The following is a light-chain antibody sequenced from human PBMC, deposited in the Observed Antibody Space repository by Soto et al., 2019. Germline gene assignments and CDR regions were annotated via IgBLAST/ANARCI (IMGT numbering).Light chain of an antibody. J-gene: IGKJ2*01. CDR2: TAS. CDR3: LQHNTYPYT. V-gene: IGKV1-17*01. Sequence: DIQMTQSPSSLSASVGDRVTISCRASQGIRSELGWFQQKPGKAPKRLIYTASSLQTGVPSRFSGSGSGTEFSLTISSLQPEDAATYYCLQHNTYPYTFAQGTKVDIK. CDR1: QGIRSE.